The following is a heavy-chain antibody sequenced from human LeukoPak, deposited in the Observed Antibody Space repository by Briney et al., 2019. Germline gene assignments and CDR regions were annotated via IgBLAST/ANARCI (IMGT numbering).Heavy chain of an antibody. V-gene: IGHV1-18*01. Sequence: GASVKVSCKASGYTFTSYGISWVRQAPGQGLEWMGWISAYNGNTNYAQKLQGRVTTTTDTSTSTAYMELRSLRSDDTAVYYCARDPPMRQQLVTYGMDVWGQGTTVTVSS. CDR3: ARDPPMRQQLVTYGMDV. J-gene: IGHJ6*02. CDR1: GYTFTSYG. CDR2: ISAYNGNT. D-gene: IGHD6-13*01.